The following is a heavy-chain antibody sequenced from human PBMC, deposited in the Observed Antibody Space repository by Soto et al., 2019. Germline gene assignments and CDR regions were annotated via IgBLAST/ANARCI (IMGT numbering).Heavy chain of an antibody. CDR2: IIPVLGIA. D-gene: IGHD2-15*01. CDR3: ARGEVGYCSGGSCPNWFDP. Sequence: ASVKVSCKASGGTFSSYTISWVRQAPGQGLEWMGRIIPVLGIANYAQKFQGRVTITADKSTSTAYMELSSLRSEDTAVYYCARGEVGYCSGGSCPNWFDPWGQGTLVTVSS. V-gene: IGHV1-69*02. J-gene: IGHJ5*02. CDR1: GGTFSSYT.